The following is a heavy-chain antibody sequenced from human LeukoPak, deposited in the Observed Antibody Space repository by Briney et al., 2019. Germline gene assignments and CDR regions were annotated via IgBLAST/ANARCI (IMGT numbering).Heavy chain of an antibody. V-gene: IGHV4-34*01. CDR1: GWSFSGYY. J-gene: IGHJ3*02. D-gene: IGHD4-23*01. CDR3: ADSVATSAFDI. Sequence: PSETLSLTCAVYGWSFSGYYWSWFRQPPGKGLEWIGEINHSGSTNYNPSLNSRVTISVDTSKNQFALKLSSVTAADTAVYYCADSVATSAFDIWGQGTMVTVSS. CDR2: INHSGST.